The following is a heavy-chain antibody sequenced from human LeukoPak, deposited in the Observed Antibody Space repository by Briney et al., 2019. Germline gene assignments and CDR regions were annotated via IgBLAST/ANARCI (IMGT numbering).Heavy chain of an antibody. D-gene: IGHD3-22*01. Sequence: PGGSLRLSCAASGFTFSSYAMHWVRQAPGKGLEWVAVISYDGSNKYYADFVKGRFTISRDNSKNTLYLQMNSLRAEDTAVYYCAREEGAYDSSGYLDYWGQGTLVTVSS. CDR2: ISYDGSNK. J-gene: IGHJ4*02. CDR3: AREEGAYDSSGYLDY. CDR1: GFTFSSYA. V-gene: IGHV3-30-3*01.